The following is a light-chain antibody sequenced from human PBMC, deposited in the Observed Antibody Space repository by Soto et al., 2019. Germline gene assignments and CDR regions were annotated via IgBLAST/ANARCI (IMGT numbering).Light chain of an antibody. Sequence: DIQMAQSPSSVSASVGDMVTITCRASQSTSSYLAWYQQKPGKAPKLLIYQASSLENGVPSRFSGSGSGTEFSLTISSLQPDDFATYYCQQYSSHSTFGQGTKVDIK. J-gene: IGKJ1*01. CDR1: QSTSSY. CDR2: QAS. CDR3: QQYSSHST. V-gene: IGKV1-5*03.